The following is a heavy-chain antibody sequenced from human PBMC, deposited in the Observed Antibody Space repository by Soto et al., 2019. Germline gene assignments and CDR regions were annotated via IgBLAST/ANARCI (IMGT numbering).Heavy chain of an antibody. Sequence: QVQLVESGGGVVQPGRSLRLSCAASEFSFSSHGMHWVRQAPGKGLEWVAVISYDGSNKYYADSVKGRFTISRDNSKNTLYLQMNSLRAEDTAVYYCAKGWIQLWLKVHDYWGQGTLVTVSS. CDR3: AKGWIQLWLKVHDY. D-gene: IGHD5-18*01. V-gene: IGHV3-30*18. J-gene: IGHJ4*02. CDR2: ISYDGSNK. CDR1: EFSFSSHG.